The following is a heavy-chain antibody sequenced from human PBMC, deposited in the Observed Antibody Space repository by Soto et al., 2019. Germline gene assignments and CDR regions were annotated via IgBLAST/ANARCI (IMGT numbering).Heavy chain of an antibody. CDR3: AKWGGPYSSSWYYFDY. CDR1: GFTFSSYA. V-gene: IGHV3-23*01. Sequence: GGSLRLSCAASGFTFSSYAMSWVRQAPGKGLEWVSAISGSGGSTYYADSVKGRFTISRDNSKNTLYLQMNSLRAEDTAVYYCAKWGGPYSSSWYYFDYWGQGTLVTVSS. J-gene: IGHJ4*02. D-gene: IGHD6-13*01. CDR2: ISGSGGST.